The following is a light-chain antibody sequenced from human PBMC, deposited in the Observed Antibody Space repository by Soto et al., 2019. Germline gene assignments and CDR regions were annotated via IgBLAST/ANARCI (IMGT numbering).Light chain of an antibody. Sequence: DIQMTQSPSSLSASVGDRVTITCQASQAIRNYLNWYQQRPGTAPKLLIYGGSTLETGVPSRFSGRGSAADFTLTISSLQPEDCATYYCQLSHSTPLMFGQGTKVEIK. CDR2: GGS. CDR1: QAIRNY. CDR3: QLSHSTPLM. J-gene: IGKJ1*01. V-gene: IGKV1-39*01.